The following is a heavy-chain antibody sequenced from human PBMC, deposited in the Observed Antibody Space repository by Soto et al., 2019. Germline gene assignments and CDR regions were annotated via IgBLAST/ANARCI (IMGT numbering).Heavy chain of an antibody. CDR1: GGTFSSYT. V-gene: IGHV1-69*02. Sequence: QVQLVQSGAEVKKPGSSVKVSCKASGGTFSSYTISWVRQAPGQGLEWMGRIIPILGIANYAQKFQGRVTITADKSTSTAYMELSSLRSADTAVYYWASSHIDGYAFDIWGQGTMVTVSS. CDR3: ASSHIDGYAFDI. J-gene: IGHJ3*02. D-gene: IGHD2-21*01. CDR2: IIPILGIA.